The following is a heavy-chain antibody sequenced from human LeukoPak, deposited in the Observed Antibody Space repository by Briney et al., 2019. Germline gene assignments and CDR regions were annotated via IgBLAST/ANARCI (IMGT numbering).Heavy chain of an antibody. CDR2: IYHTGST. J-gene: IGHJ4*02. V-gene: IGHV4-59*01. Sequence: SETLSLTCTVSGGSISSYYWNWIRQPPGKGLEWIGYIYHTGSTSYSPSLKSRVTISADTSQNQFSLKLSSVTAADTAVYYCASRKLGNDYWGQGTLVTVSS. D-gene: IGHD7-27*01. CDR3: ASRKLGNDY. CDR1: GGSISSYY.